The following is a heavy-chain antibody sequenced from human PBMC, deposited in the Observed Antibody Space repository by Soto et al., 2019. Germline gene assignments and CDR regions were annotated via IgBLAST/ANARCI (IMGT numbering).Heavy chain of an antibody. V-gene: IGHV1-24*01. CDR3: ATDIRNGNYGDY. CDR1: GYTLTELS. Sequence: ASVKVSCKVSGYTLTELSMHWVRQAPGKGLEWMGGFDPEDGETIYAQKFQGRVTMTEDTSTDTAYMELSSLRSEDTAVYYCATDIRNGNYGDYWGQGTLVTSPQ. CDR2: FDPEDGET. J-gene: IGHJ4*02. D-gene: IGHD2-21*01.